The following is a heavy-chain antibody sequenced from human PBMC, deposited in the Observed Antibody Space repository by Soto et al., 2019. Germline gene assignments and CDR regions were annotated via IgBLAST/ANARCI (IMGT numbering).Heavy chain of an antibody. CDR3: ARARTYYYGSGSYRPPNYFDY. V-gene: IGHV4-34*01. CDR1: GGSFSGYY. D-gene: IGHD3-10*01. J-gene: IGHJ4*02. Sequence: SETLSLTCAVYGGSFSGYYWSWIRQPPGKGLEWIGEINHSGSTNYNQSLKSRVTISVDTSKNQFSLKLSSVTAADTAVYYCARARTYYYGSGSYRPPNYFDYWGQGTLVTVSS. CDR2: INHSGST.